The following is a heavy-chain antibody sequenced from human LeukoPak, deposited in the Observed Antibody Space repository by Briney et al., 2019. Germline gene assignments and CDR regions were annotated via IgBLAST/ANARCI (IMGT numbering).Heavy chain of an antibody. CDR3: ARGGGGDYYYDSSGYYYDY. J-gene: IGHJ4*02. CDR2: INHSGST. Sequence: SETLSLTCAVYGGSFSGYYWSWIRQPPRKGLEWIGEINHSGSTNYNPSLKSRVTISVDTSKNQFSLKLSSVTAADTAVYYCARGGGGDYYYDSSGYYYDYWGQGTLVTVSS. CDR1: GGSFSGYY. D-gene: IGHD3-22*01. V-gene: IGHV4-34*01.